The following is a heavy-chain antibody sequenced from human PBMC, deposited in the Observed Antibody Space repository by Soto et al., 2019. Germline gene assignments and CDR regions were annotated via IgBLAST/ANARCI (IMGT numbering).Heavy chain of an antibody. CDR2: IIPILGIA. D-gene: IGHD5-12*01. Sequence: GAPVEGFCKGSWGTLRRYNIKWGGQAPGQGLEWMGRIIPILGIANYAQKFQGRVTITADKSTSTAYMELSSLRSEDTAVYYCARRGWGLRLPTVDYWGQGTLVTVSS. J-gene: IGHJ4*02. V-gene: IGHV1-69*02. CDR1: WGTLRRYN. CDR3: ARRGWGLRLPTVDY.